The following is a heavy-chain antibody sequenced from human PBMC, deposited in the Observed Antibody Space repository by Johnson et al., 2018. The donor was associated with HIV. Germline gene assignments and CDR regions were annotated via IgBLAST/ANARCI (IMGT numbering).Heavy chain of an antibody. CDR1: GFTVSSNY. D-gene: IGHD6-6*01. J-gene: IGHJ3*02. CDR2: IYSGGST. Sequence: VQLVESGGGLIQPGGSLRLSCAASGFTVSSNYMSWVRQAPGKGLEWVSVIYSGGSTYYADSVKGRFTISRDNSKNTLYLQMNSLRAEDTAVYYCARERSLNEYSSSWDAFDIWGQGTMVTVSS. V-gene: IGHV3-66*03. CDR3: ARERSLNEYSSSWDAFDI.